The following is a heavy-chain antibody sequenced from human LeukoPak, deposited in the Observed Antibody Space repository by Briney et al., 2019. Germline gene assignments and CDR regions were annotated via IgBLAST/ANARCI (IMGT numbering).Heavy chain of an antibody. CDR3: ARGGGRHVEY. D-gene: IGHD3-16*01. CDR2: IKEDGSEK. CDR1: GFTFSSCW. Sequence: GGSLRLSCAASGFTFSSCWMSWVRQAPGKGLEWVANIKEDGSEKNYVDSVKGRFTISRDNAKNSLYLQMNILRAEDTAVYYCARGGGRHVEYWGQGTPVTVSS. V-gene: IGHV3-7*05. J-gene: IGHJ4*02.